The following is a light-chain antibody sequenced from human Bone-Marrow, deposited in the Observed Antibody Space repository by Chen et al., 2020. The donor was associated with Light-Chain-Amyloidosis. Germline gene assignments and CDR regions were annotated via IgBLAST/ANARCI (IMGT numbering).Light chain of an antibody. CDR3: QQYNNWPPWT. Sequence: EIIMTQSPATLSVSPGERATLSCRASQSISSNLAWYLQKPGQTPRLLIYGASTRATGIPARFSGRGSGTEFILTISSMQSEDFALYYCQQYNNWPPWTFGKGTKVEI. J-gene: IGKJ1*01. V-gene: IGKV3-15*01. CDR1: QSISSN. CDR2: GAS.